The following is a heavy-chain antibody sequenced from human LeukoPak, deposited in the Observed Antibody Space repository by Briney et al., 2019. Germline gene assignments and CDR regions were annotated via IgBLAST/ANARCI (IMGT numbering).Heavy chain of an antibody. J-gene: IGHJ4*02. D-gene: IGHD2-2*01. CDR3: ARGSDCSSTSCYAVFDY. Sequence: GESLKISCKGSGYSFTSYWIGWVRQMPGEGLEWMGIIYPGDSDTRYSPSFQGQVTISADKSISTAYLQWSSLKASDTAMYYCARGSDCSSTSCYAVFDYWGQGTLVTVSS. V-gene: IGHV5-51*01. CDR1: GYSFTSYW. CDR2: IYPGDSDT.